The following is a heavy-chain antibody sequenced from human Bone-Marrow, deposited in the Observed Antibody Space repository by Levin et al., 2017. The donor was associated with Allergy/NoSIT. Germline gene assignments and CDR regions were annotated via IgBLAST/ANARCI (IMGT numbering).Heavy chain of an antibody. Sequence: SETLSLTCAVYGGSFSFSGYYWSWIRQPPGTGLEWIGQINHGGSTNYNPSLKSRVTISIDTSKNQFSLRLNSVTAADTAVYFCGRIFHRRASWGQGNLVTVSS. D-gene: IGHD3-3*01. CDR3: GRIFHRRAS. J-gene: IGHJ5*02. CDR1: GGSFSFSGYY. V-gene: IGHV4-34*01. CDR2: INHGGST.